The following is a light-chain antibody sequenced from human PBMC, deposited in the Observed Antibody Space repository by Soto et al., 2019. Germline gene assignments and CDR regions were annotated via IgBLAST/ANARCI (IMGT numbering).Light chain of an antibody. CDR2: WAS. V-gene: IGKV4-1*01. CDR3: QQYYGGPIT. Sequence: DIVMTQSPDSLAVSLGERATINCKSSQSLLSRSDNRDYLAWFQQKPGQPPKLLIFWASTRESGVPDRFGGSGSGTDFTLTISSLQAEDVGVYYCQQYYGGPITFGQGTRLG. CDR1: QSLLSRSDNRDY. J-gene: IGKJ5*01.